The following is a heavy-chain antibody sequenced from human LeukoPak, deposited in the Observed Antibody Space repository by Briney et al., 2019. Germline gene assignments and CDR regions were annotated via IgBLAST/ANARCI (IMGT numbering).Heavy chain of an antibody. J-gene: IGHJ3*02. CDR2: SNSDGSST. CDR1: GFTLSSYW. Sequence: GGPLRLSCAACGFTLSSYWMHWLRPAPGKGLVCVSRSNSDGSSTSYADSVKGRFTNSTDNAKNTLYLQMNSLRAEDTAVYYCVTAAGLKLDAFDIWGQGTMVTVSS. V-gene: IGHV3-74*01. D-gene: IGHD6-13*01. CDR3: VTAAGLKLDAFDI.